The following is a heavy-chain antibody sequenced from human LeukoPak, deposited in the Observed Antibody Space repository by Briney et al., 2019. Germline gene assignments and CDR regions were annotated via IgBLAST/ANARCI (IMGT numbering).Heavy chain of an antibody. CDR3: AKLGGHPLHNYYVGV. D-gene: IGHD3-16*01. CDR2: ILDSGYST. V-gene: IGHV3-23*01. J-gene: IGHJ6*03. CDR1: GFTFSSYA. Sequence: GGALALSCAASGFTFSSYAMSWVRQAPGKGLEWVSGILDSGYSTYYAHSVKGRFTISRDNSNNTLYLQMNSLRAEDTAVYYCAKLGGHPLHNYYVGVWGKGTTVAVSS.